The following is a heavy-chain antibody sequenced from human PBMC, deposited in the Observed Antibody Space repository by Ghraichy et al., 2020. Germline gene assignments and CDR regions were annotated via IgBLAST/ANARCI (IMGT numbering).Heavy chain of an antibody. CDR3: ARNHVYCGDDCSSTDLRYFDL. J-gene: IGHJ2*01. Sequence: GESLNISCAASGFTCSSYVMTWVRQAPGQGLEWVSSIRGDDDADTFYADAVKGRFTISRDISKNTLYLQMTSLRAEDAAIYSCARNHVYCGDDCSSTDLRYFDLWGRGTLVTVSS. V-gene: IGHV3-23*01. CDR1: GFTCSSYV. CDR2: IRGDDDADT. D-gene: IGHD2-21*02.